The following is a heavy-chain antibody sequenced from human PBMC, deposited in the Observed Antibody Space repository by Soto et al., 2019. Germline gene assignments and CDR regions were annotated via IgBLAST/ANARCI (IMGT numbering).Heavy chain of an antibody. CDR1: GFTFRSNW. Sequence: EVQLVESGGGLVQPGGSLRLSCAASGFTFRSNWMSWVRQAPGKGLEWVANIKQDGSEKYYVDSVKGRFTISRDNAKSSLYLQMNSLRAEDTAVYYCATSGGGWLQPPVWGQGTLVTVSS. J-gene: IGHJ4*02. D-gene: IGHD5-12*01. CDR3: ATSGGGWLQPPV. V-gene: IGHV3-7*03. CDR2: IKQDGSEK.